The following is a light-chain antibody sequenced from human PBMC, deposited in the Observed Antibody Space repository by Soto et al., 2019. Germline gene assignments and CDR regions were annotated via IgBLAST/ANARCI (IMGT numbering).Light chain of an antibody. CDR3: SSFAGFNNFYV. CDR1: SSDVGGYNH. V-gene: IGLV2-8*01. CDR2: EVT. Sequence: QSVLTQPPSASGTPGQSVTISCPGTSSDVGGYNHVSWYQQHPGKAPKLMIYEVTKRPSGVPDRCSGSKSGDTASLTVSGLQAEDEPDYYCSSFAGFNNFYVFGTGTKVTVL. J-gene: IGLJ1*01.